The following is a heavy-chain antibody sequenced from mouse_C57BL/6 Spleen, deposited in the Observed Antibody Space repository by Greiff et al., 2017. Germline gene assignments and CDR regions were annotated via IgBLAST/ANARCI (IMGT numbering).Heavy chain of an antibody. CDR2: IDPSDSGT. CDR1: GYTFTSYW. V-gene: IGHV1-52*01. J-gene: IGHJ4*01. CDR3: AREAPGAMGC. Sequence: QVQLQQSGAELVRPGSSVKLSCKASGYTFTSYWMPWVKQRPIQGLEWIGNIDPSDSGTHYNQKFKDKATLTVDKSSSTAYMQLSSLTSEDSAVYYCAREAPGAMGCWGQGTSVTVAS.